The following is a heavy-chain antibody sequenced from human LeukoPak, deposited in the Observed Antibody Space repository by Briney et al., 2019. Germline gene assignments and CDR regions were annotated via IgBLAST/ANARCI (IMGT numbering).Heavy chain of an antibody. Sequence: PGGSLRLSCAISGFTFTCCGMDWVRQASGKGLEWVAAISSSDGNSKYYADSVKGRFTISRDNSKNTVYLQMNSLRADDTAVYYCAKWSGNRPFYYSDFWGQGTLVTVSS. D-gene: IGHD3-3*01. CDR2: ISSSDGNSK. CDR3: AKWSGNRPFYYSDF. CDR1: GFTFTCCG. V-gene: IGHV3-30*18. J-gene: IGHJ4*02.